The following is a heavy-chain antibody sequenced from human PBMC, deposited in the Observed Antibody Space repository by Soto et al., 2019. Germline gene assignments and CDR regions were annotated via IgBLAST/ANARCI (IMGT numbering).Heavy chain of an antibody. J-gene: IGHJ4*02. CDR1: GGSISSGDYF. D-gene: IGHD3-10*01. CDR2: IYYTGTT. CDR3: ARHLGPTGVTC. Sequence: QLQLQESGPGLVKPSETLSLTCTVSGGSISSGDYFWGWTRQSPGKGLEWIGSIYYTGTTYYNPSLQSRVTISVDTDTNQFSLKLSSVTATDTAVYYCARHLGPTGVTCWGRGTLVTVSS. V-gene: IGHV4-39*01.